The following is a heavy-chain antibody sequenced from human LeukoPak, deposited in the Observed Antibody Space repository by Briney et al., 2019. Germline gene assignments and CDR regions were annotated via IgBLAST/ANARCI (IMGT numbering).Heavy chain of an antibody. Sequence: SETLSLTCTVSGGSISSSSYYWGWIRQPPGKGLEWIGSIYYSGSTYYNPSLKSRVTISVDTSKNQFSLKLSSVTAADTAVYYCARQGEDLDTAMPFDYWGQGTLVTVFS. CDR3: ARQGEDLDTAMPFDY. J-gene: IGHJ4*02. CDR2: IYYSGST. V-gene: IGHV4-39*01. D-gene: IGHD5-18*01. CDR1: GGSISSSSYY.